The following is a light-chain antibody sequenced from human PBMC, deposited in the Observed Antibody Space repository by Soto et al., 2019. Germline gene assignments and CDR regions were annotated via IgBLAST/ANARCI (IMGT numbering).Light chain of an antibody. CDR1: QSISNW. V-gene: IGKV1-5*03. Sequence: DLQMTQSPSTLSASVGDRVTITCRASQSISNWLAWYQQKPGKAPKLLIYKASILESGVPSRFSGRGSETEFTLSINSLQPDDFATYYCQQFDSYSSTFGQGTRLEIK. CDR2: KAS. J-gene: IGKJ2*01. CDR3: QQFDSYSST.